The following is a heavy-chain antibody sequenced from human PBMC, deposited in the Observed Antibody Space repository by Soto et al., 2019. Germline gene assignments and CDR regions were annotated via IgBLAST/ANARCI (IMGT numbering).Heavy chain of an antibody. CDR1: GFTFPFFD. V-gene: IGHV3-30-3*01. D-gene: IGHD3-3*01. J-gene: IGHJ4*02. Sequence: GGSLRLSCGTSGFTFPFFDMHWVRQAPGKGLEWVALISSDGSNKYYADSVKGRFTISRDTSRNTLYLQMNSLRAEDTAVYYCARDRKTYYDFWSGYLTGYWGQGTLVTVSS. CDR3: ARDRKTYYDFWSGYLTGY. CDR2: ISSDGSNK.